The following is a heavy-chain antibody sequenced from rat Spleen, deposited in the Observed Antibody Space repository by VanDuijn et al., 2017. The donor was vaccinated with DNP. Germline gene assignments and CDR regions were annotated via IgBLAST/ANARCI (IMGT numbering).Heavy chain of an antibody. D-gene: IGHD5-1*01. CDR3: ARGSGTYYWYFDF. CDR2: INTGSGGT. V-gene: IGHV1-43*01. CDR1: GYTFTTYY. Sequence: QIQLQQSGAEPAKPGSSVKISCKASGYTFTTYYMTWIKQTTGQGLEYIGYINTGSGGTNYNEKFRGKATLTVDTSSNTAFMQLSSLTPDDSAVYYCARGSGTYYWYFDFWGPGTMVTVSS. J-gene: IGHJ1*01.